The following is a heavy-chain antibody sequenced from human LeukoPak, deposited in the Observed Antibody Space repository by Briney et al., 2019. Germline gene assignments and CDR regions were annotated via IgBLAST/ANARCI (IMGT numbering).Heavy chain of an antibody. CDR3: AKGDYYGSGGVDY. V-gene: IGHV3-20*04. J-gene: IGHJ4*02. CDR2: INWNGGST. D-gene: IGHD3-10*01. Sequence: GGSLRLSCAASGFTFDDYGMSWVRQAPGKGLEWVSGINWNGGSTGYADSVKGRFTISRDNSKNTLYLQMNSLRAEDTAVYYCAKGDYYGSGGVDYWGQGTLVTVSS. CDR1: GFTFDDYG.